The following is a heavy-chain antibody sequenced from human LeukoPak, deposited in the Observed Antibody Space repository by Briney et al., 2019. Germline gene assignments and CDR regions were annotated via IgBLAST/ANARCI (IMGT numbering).Heavy chain of an antibody. CDR2: VYYSGST. V-gene: IGHV4-59*12. D-gene: IGHD1-26*01. J-gene: IGHJ5*02. CDR3: ARDWGGSYVEYNWFDP. Sequence: SETLSLTCTVSGGSFEHYFWSWIRQPPGKGLEWIGYVYYSGSTNYNPSLKSRVTMSVDTSKNQFSLKLSSVTAADTAVYYCARDWGGSYVEYNWFDPWGQGTLVTVSS. CDR1: GGSFEHYF.